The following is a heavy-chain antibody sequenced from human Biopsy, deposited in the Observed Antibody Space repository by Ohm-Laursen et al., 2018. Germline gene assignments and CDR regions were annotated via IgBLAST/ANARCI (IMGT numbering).Heavy chain of an antibody. V-gene: IGHV1-69*11. CDR2: IIPILRTT. D-gene: IGHD2-2*01. CDR3: AREAIGYQLPCDD. J-gene: IGHJ4*02. CDR1: TGTFNSYG. Sequence: SVKASCKTPTGTFNSYGIIWVRQAPGQGLEWMGRIIPILRTTAYAQTFLGRVTITADSPTSTVDMELTSLTSDDTAVYFCAREAIGYQLPCDDWGQGTLVTVSS.